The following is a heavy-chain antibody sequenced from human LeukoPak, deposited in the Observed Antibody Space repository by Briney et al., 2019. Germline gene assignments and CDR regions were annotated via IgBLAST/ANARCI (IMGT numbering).Heavy chain of an antibody. CDR2: INHSGST. V-gene: IGHV4-34*01. J-gene: IGHJ6*02. D-gene: IGHD3-10*01. CDR1: GGSFSGYY. Sequence: SETLSLTCAVYGGSFSGYYWSWIRQPPVKALEWIGEINHSGSTNYNPSLKSRVTISVDTSKNQFSLKLSSVTAADTAVYYCARGRPLLLWFGGSSWVMDVWGQGTTVTVSS. CDR3: ARGRPLLLWFGGSSWVMDV.